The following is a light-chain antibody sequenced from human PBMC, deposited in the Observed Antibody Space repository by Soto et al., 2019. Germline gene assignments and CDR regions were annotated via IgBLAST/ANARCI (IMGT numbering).Light chain of an antibody. CDR2: LEGSGSY. CDR1: SGHSTYI. Sequence: QSVLTQSSSASASLGSSVKLTCTLSSGHSTYIIAWHQQQPGKAPRYLMKLEGSGSYNKGSGVPDRFSGSSSGADRYLTISNLQFEDEADYYCETWDINTHVVFGGGTQLTV. J-gene: IGLJ2*01. CDR3: ETWDINTHVV. V-gene: IGLV4-60*02.